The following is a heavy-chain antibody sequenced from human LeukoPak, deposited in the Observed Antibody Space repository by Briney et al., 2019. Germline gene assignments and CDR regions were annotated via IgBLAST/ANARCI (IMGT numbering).Heavy chain of an antibody. V-gene: IGHV1-18*01. Sequence: ASVKVSCKASGYTFTSYGISWVRQAPGQGLEWMGWISAYNGNTNYAQKLQGRVTMTTDTSTSTAYMELRSLRSDDTAVYYCARDIRGITIFGVGPDGMDVWGQATTGTV. D-gene: IGHD3-3*01. CDR1: GYTFTSYG. J-gene: IGHJ6*02. CDR2: ISAYNGNT. CDR3: ARDIRGITIFGVGPDGMDV.